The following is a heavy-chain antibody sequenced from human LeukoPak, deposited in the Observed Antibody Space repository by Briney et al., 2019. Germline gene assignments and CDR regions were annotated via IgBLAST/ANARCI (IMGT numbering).Heavy chain of an antibody. V-gene: IGHV3-33*01. Sequence: GGSLRLSCAASGFTFSSYGMHWVRQAPGKGLEWVAVIWYDGSNKYYADSVKGRFTISRDNSKNTLYLQMNSLRAEDTAVYYRARENGDEYYFDYWGQGTLVTVSS. J-gene: IGHJ4*02. CDR1: GFTFSSYG. CDR3: ARENGDEYYFDY. CDR2: IWYDGSNK. D-gene: IGHD4-17*01.